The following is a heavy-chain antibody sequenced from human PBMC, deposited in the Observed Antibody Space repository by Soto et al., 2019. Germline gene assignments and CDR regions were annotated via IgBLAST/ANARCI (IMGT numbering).Heavy chain of an antibody. V-gene: IGHV4-30-2*01. J-gene: IGHJ6*02. CDR2: IYHSGST. Sequence: SETLSLTCAVSGGSISSGGYSWSWIRQPPGKGLEWIGYIYHSGSTYYNPSLKSRVTISVDRSKNQFSLKLSSVTAADTAVYYCARDQGYSYGLYYYYGMDVWGQGTTVTVSS. D-gene: IGHD5-18*01. CDR3: ARDQGYSYGLYYYYGMDV. CDR1: GGSISSGGYS.